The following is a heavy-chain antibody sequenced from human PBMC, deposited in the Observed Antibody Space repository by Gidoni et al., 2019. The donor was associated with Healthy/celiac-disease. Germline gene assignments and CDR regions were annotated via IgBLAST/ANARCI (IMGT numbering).Heavy chain of an antibody. J-gene: IGHJ5*02. D-gene: IGHD6-13*01. CDR3: ARGLGYSSKNWFDP. V-gene: IGHV5-51*01. CDR1: GYSSTSYW. Sequence: EVQLVQSGAAVKKPGESLKISCQRSGYSSTSYWLGWVRQMPGKGLEWMGIIYPGDSDTRYSPSFQGQVTISADKAISTAYLQWSSRKASDTAMYYCARGLGYSSKNWFDPWGQGTLVTVSS. CDR2: IYPGDSDT.